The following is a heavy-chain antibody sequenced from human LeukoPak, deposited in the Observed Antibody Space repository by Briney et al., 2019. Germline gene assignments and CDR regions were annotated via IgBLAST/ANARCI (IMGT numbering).Heavy chain of an antibody. CDR3: AREGGYGGVFDY. V-gene: IGHV3-7*05. CDR2: IKQDGSEK. Sequence: GGSLRLSCAASRFTFSNYWMTWVRQAPGKGLEWVGNIKQDGSEKYYVGSVKGRFTISRDNTKNSLYLQMNSLRAEDTAVYYCAREGGYGGVFDYWGQGTLVTVSS. CDR1: RFTFSNYW. J-gene: IGHJ4*02. D-gene: IGHD5-12*01.